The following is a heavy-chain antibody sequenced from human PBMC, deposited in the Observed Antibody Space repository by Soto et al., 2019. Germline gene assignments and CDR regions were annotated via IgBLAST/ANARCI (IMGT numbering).Heavy chain of an antibody. J-gene: IGHJ6*02. V-gene: IGHV3-30-3*01. CDR3: ARDRRHYYYYGMDV. CDR2: ISYDGSNK. CDR1: GFTFSSYS. Sequence: PGGSLRLSCAASGFTFSSYSMHWVRQAPGKGLEWVAVISYDGSNKYYADSVKGRFTISRDNSKNTLYLQMNSLRAEDTAVYYCARDRRHYYYYGMDVWGQGTTVTAP. D-gene: IGHD1-1*01.